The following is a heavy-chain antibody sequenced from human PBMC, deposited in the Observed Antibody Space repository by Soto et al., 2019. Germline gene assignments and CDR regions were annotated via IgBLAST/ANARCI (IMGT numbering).Heavy chain of an antibody. J-gene: IGHJ4*01. CDR3: ARDIDFAY. Sequence: QVQLQQSGPGLVKPSQTLSLSCALSGDSVSSNSAGWNWIRQSPSRALEWLGRTYYRSEWFNEYAVYGKSRITINPDTSRNQISLQLNTGTPEDKAIYYCARDIDFAYWSRGKQVTVST. D-gene: IGHD3-10*01. V-gene: IGHV6-1*02. CDR1: GDSVSSNSAG. CDR2: TYYRSEWFN.